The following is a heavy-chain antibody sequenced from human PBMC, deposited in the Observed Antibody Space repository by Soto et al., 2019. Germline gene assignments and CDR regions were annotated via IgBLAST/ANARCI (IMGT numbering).Heavy chain of an antibody. J-gene: IGHJ4*02. V-gene: IGHV3-30*03. D-gene: IGHD2-8*02. CDR3: MTPGTSDHSDY. CDR2: ISFDTSNS. Sequence: VQLVESGGGVVQPGNSLRLSCAVSGIVFSSFGMHWVRQAPGKGLEWVAVISFDTSNSYYADSVNGRFTISRDNSKNLLFLQMDGLRPEDTAVYLCMTPGTSDHSDYWGRGTLVTVSA. CDR1: GIVFSSFG.